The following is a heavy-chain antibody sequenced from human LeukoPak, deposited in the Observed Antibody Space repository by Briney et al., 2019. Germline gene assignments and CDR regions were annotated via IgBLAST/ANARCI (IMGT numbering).Heavy chain of an antibody. D-gene: IGHD2-21*02. Sequence: LGESLEISCKGSGFTLSDHWIAWVRQMPGRGLEWVGIIHPGVSDTPKSPSFQGQVVISVDRSISTAYLQWNSLKASETAMYYCAASPPHCGADCPFDYWGQRTLVTVPS. CDR3: AASPPHCGADCPFDY. V-gene: IGHV5-51*01. CDR2: IHPGVSDT. J-gene: IGHJ4*02. CDR1: GFTLSDHW.